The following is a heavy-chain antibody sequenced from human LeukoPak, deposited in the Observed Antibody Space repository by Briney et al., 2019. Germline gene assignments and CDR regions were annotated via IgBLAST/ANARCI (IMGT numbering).Heavy chain of an antibody. CDR1: GFTFSSYS. J-gene: IGHJ4*02. CDR3: ARGVAASPGDY. Sequence: PGGSLRLSCAASGFTFSSYSMNWVRQAPGKGLEWVSYISSLGRAIYYSDSVKGRFTISRDNAKNSLYLQMNSLRAEDTAVYYCARGVAASPGDYWGQGTLVTVSS. V-gene: IGHV3-48*04. CDR2: ISSLGRAI. D-gene: IGHD2-15*01.